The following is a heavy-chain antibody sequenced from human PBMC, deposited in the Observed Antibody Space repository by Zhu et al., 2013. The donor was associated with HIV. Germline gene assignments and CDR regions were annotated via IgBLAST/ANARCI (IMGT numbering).Heavy chain of an antibody. Sequence: QVQLQESGPGLVKPSQTLSPTCTVSGDSISSGGYYWTWIRQHPGRGLEWIGYISNSGSTYYNAPLKSRTTISLDTSKNQLSLKLSSVTAADTAVYYCAGTAYCSGGGCYWYFDLWGRGTLVTVSS. D-gene: IGHD2-15*01. V-gene: IGHV4-31*03. CDR1: GDSISSGGYY. J-gene: IGHJ2*01. CDR3: AGTAYCSGGGCYWYFDL. CDR2: ISNSGST.